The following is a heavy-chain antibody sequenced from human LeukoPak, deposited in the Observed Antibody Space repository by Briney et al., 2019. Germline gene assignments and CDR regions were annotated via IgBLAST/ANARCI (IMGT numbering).Heavy chain of an antibody. CDR2: MNPNSGNT. CDR1: GYTFTSYD. D-gene: IGHD3-10*01. J-gene: IGHJ6*03. V-gene: IGHV1-8*01. Sequence: GASVKVSCKASGYTFTSYDINWVRQATGQGLEWMGWMNPNSGNTGFAQKFQGRVTMTRNTSISTAYMELSSLRSEDTAVYYCARGLRLLWFGDQQGDYYMDVWGKGTTVTISS. CDR3: ARGLRLLWFGDQQGDYYMDV.